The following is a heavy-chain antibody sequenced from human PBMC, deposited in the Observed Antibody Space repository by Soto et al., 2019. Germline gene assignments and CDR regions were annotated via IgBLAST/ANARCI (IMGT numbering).Heavy chain of an antibody. J-gene: IGHJ4*02. D-gene: IGHD3-22*01. V-gene: IGHV5-10-1*01. CDR2: LDPSDSQT. Sequence: GEALKISCKGSGYSFAGYWITWVRQKWGKGLEWMGRLDPSDSQTYYSPSFRGHVTISVTKSITTVFLQWSSLRASDTAMYYCARQIYDSDTGPNFQYYFDSWGQGTPVTVSS. CDR1: GYSFAGYW. CDR3: ARQIYDSDTGPNFQYYFDS.